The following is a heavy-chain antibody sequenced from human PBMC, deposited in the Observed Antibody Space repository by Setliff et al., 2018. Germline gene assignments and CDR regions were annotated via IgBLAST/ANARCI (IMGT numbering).Heavy chain of an antibody. Sequence: GGSLRLSCTASGFTFSSYAMSWVRQAPGKGLEWVSAISGSGGSTYYADSVKGRFTISRDNSTNTLYLQMNSLSAEDTAVYYCTTSPISSGWHSNFDYNMDVWGQGTTVTVSS. CDR3: TTSPISSGWHSNFDYNMDV. D-gene: IGHD6-19*01. CDR2: ISGSGGST. V-gene: IGHV3-23*01. J-gene: IGHJ6*02. CDR1: GFTFSSYA.